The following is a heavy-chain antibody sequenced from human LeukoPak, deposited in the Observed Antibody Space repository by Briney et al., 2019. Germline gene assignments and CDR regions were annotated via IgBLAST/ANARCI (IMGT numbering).Heavy chain of an antibody. J-gene: IGHJ3*02. D-gene: IGHD2-2*01. V-gene: IGHV1-69*05. CDR1: GGTFSINA. Sequence: ASVKVSCKASGGTFSINAITWVRQAPGQGLEWMGGIIPMSETPKYTQKFQGRVTIATDESTNTAYMELSGLRSEDTAVYYCARDKNSGECVSNSCYGVWPLDIWGQGTMVTVSS. CDR3: ARDKNSGECVSNSCYGVWPLDI. CDR2: IIPMSETP.